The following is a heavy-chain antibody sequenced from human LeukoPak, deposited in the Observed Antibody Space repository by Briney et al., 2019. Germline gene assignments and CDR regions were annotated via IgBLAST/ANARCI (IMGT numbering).Heavy chain of an antibody. CDR1: GVSVSDGRYY. J-gene: IGHJ3*02. Sequence: KPSETLSLTCSVSGVSVSDGRYYWTWIRQHPGKGLEWIGYKYYSGSAKYNPSLKSRLTISIDTSKNQFSLHLSSVTAADTATYYCATPYCSSISCLDVFNMWGHGTRVTVSS. D-gene: IGHD2-2*01. CDR3: ATPYCSSISCLDVFNM. CDR2: KYYSGSA. V-gene: IGHV4-31*03.